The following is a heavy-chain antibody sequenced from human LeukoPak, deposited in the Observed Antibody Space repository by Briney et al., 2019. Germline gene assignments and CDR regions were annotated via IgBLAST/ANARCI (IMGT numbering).Heavy chain of an antibody. CDR2: IYYSGST. Sequence: SETLSLTCAVYGGSFSGYYWGWIRQPPGKGLEWIGSIYYSGSTYYNPSLKSRVTISVDTSKNQFSLKLSSVTAADTAVYYCARDLVEYSSSGDAFDIWGQGTMVTVSS. D-gene: IGHD6-6*01. V-gene: IGHV4-34*01. CDR3: ARDLVEYSSSGDAFDI. CDR1: GGSFSGYY. J-gene: IGHJ3*02.